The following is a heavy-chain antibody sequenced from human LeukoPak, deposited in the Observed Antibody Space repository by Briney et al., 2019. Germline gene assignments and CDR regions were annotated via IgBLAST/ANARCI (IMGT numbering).Heavy chain of an antibody. CDR2: ISTTGSDI. CDR1: GFTFSGFY. J-gene: IGHJ4*02. Sequence: GGSLRLSCAASGFTFSGFYMTWIRQAPGRGLEWISYISTTGSDISYADSVKGRFTISRDNVKNSLYLQMNSLTAEGTAVYYCAKTARTLDYWGQGTLVTVSS. D-gene: IGHD1/OR15-1a*01. V-gene: IGHV3-11*01. CDR3: AKTARTLDY.